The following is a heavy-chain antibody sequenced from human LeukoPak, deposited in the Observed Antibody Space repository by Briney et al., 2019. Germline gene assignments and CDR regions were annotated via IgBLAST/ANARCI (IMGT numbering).Heavy chain of an antibody. CDR2: ISGSGGST. CDR1: GFTFSSYA. V-gene: IGHV3-23*01. CDR3: ASTWIQLWRTGHWFDP. Sequence: GGSLRLSCAASGFTFSSYAMSWVRQAPGKGLEWVSAISGSGGSTYYADSVKGRFTISRDNSKNTLYLQMNSLRAEDTAVYYCASTWIQLWRTGHWFDPWGQGTLVTVSS. J-gene: IGHJ5*02. D-gene: IGHD5-18*01.